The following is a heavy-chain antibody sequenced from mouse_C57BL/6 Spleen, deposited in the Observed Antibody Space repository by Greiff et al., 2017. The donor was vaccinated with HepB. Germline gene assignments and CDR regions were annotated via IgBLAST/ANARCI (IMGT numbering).Heavy chain of an antibody. CDR2: ISSGGSYT. V-gene: IGHV5-6*01. Sequence: EVQLVESGGDLVKPGGSLKLSCAASGFTFSSYGMSWVRQTPDKRLEWVATISSGGSYTYYPDSVKGRFTISRDNAKNTLYLQMSSLKSEDTAMYYCASSSPRYFDVWGTGTTVTVSS. CDR1: GFTFSSYG. CDR3: ASSSPRYFDV. D-gene: IGHD1-1*01. J-gene: IGHJ1*03.